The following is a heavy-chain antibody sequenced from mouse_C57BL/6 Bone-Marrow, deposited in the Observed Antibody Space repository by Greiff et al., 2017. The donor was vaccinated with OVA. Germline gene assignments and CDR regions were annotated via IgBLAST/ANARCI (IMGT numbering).Heavy chain of an antibody. D-gene: IGHD1-1*01. CDR1: GFTFSSYG. CDR2: ISSGGSYT. V-gene: IGHV5-6*01. Sequence: EVKLVESGGDLVKPGGSLKLSCAASGFTFSSYGMSWVLQTPDKRLEWVATISSGGSYTYYPDSVKGRFTISRDNAKNTLYLQMSRLKSEDTAMYYCARHVYGSSSAWFAYWGQGTLVTVSA. J-gene: IGHJ3*01. CDR3: ARHVYGSSSAWFAY.